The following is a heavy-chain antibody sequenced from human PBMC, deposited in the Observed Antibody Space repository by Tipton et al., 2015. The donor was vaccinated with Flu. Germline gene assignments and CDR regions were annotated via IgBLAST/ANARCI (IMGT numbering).Heavy chain of an antibody. D-gene: IGHD3-22*01. CDR1: GFPLSDYP. J-gene: IGHJ5*02. V-gene: IGHV3-23*01. CDR2: VSTLSRP. CDR3: AIDFDSSGRYGDNWFDP. Sequence: SLRLSCVASGFPLSDYPLSWVRQAPGKGLEWVSLVSTLSRPHYAESVQGRFIISRDNAQNTMYLQMDSLRAEDTAVYYCAIDFDSSGRYGDNWFDPWGQGTLVTVSS.